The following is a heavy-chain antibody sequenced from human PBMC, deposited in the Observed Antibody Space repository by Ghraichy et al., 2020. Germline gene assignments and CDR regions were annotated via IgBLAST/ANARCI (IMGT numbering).Heavy chain of an antibody. Sequence: GGSLRLSCAASGFTFSSYWMHWVRQAPGKGLVWVSRINSDGSSTSYADSVKGRFTISRDNAKNTLYLQMNSLRAEDTAVYYCARVEGGYYYDSSGYDYWGQGTLVTVSS. CDR2: INSDGSST. J-gene: IGHJ4*02. D-gene: IGHD3-22*01. V-gene: IGHV3-74*01. CDR1: GFTFSSYW. CDR3: ARVEGGYYYDSSGYDY.